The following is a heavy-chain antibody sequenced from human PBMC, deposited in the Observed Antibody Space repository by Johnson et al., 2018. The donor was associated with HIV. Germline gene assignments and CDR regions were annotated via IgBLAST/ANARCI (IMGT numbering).Heavy chain of an antibody. Sequence: QVQLVESGGGLVKPGGSLRLSCAAPGLTFSDYYMTWIRQAPGKGLEWVSYISSSGSTMYYADSVKGRFTISRDNAKNSLYLQMNSLRAEDTAVYYCARDWVIGDAFDIWGQGTKVTVSS. CDR1: GLTFSDYY. D-gene: IGHD2-21*01. V-gene: IGHV3-11*04. CDR3: ARDWVIGDAFDI. CDR2: ISSSGSTM. J-gene: IGHJ3*02.